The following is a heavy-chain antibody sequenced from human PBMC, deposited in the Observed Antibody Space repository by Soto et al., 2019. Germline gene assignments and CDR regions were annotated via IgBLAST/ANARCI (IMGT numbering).Heavy chain of an antibody. CDR1: GYTFTSYG. CDR3: ARGAAFGQLVLDYYYYMDF. Sequence: GASVKVSCKASGYTFTSYGISWVRQAPGQGLEWMGWISAYNGNTNYAQKLQGRVTMTTDTSTSTAYMELRSLRSDDTAVYYCARGAAFGQLVLDYYYYMDFWGKGTTVTVSS. CDR2: ISAYNGNT. J-gene: IGHJ6*03. D-gene: IGHD6-6*01. V-gene: IGHV1-18*01.